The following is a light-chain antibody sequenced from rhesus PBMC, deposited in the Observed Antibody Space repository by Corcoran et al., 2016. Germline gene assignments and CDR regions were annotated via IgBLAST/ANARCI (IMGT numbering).Light chain of an antibody. CDR1: ENVKNY. V-gene: IGKV1-74*01. Sequence: DIQMTQSPSSLSASVGDRVTITCRASENVKNYLHWYQQKQGKAPKLLIYDASTLQRGVPSRFSGIGSVTNYTFTISSLQPEDVATYYCQQYSSSPLTFGGGTKVELK. CDR2: DAS. CDR3: QQYSSSPLT. J-gene: IGKJ4*01.